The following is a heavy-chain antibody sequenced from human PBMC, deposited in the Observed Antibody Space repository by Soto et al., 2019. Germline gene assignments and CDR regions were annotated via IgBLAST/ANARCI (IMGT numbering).Heavy chain of an antibody. CDR3: ASPVRQSSSSGYYYYGMDV. D-gene: IGHD6-6*01. V-gene: IGHV5-10-1*01. CDR2: IDPSDSYT. CDR1: GYSFTSYW. Sequence: PGESLKISCKGSGYSFTSYWISWVRQMPGKGLEWMGRIDPSDSYTNYSPSFQGHVTISADKSISTAYLQWSSLEASDTAMYYCASPVRQSSSSGYYYYGMDVWGQGTTVTVSS. J-gene: IGHJ6*02.